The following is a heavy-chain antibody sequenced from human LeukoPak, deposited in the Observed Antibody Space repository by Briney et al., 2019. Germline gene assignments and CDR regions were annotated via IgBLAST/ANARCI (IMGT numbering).Heavy chain of an antibody. CDR3: AKETLYCSSTSCYSYFDY. D-gene: IGHD2-2*01. CDR1: GFTFSSYG. Sequence: GRSLRLSCAASGFTFSSYGMHWVRQAPGKGLEWVSVISYDGSNKYYADSVKGRFTISRDNSKNTLYLQMNSLRAEDTAVYYCAKETLYCSSTSCYSYFDYWGQGTLVTVSS. J-gene: IGHJ4*02. V-gene: IGHV3-30*18. CDR2: ISYDGSNK.